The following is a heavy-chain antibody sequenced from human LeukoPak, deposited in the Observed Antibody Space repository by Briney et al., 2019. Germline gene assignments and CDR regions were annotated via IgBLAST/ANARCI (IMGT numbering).Heavy chain of an antibody. J-gene: IGHJ5*02. Sequence: ASVKVSCKASGYTFTGYYMHWVRQAPGQGLEWMGWINPNSGGTNYAQKFQGSVTMTRDTSISTAYMELSRLRSDDTAVYYCARDVIVVVIEKYNWFDPWGQGTLVTVSS. CDR2: INPNSGGT. D-gene: IGHD3-22*01. CDR3: ARDVIVVVIEKYNWFDP. V-gene: IGHV1-2*02. CDR1: GYTFTGYY.